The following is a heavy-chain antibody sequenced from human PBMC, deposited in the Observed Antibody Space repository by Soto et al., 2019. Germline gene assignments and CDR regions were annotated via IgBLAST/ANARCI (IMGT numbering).Heavy chain of an antibody. CDR1: GGTFSSYA. CDR3: ARSQGSSTSLEIYYYYYYGMDV. V-gene: IGHV1-69*01. J-gene: IGHJ6*02. D-gene: IGHD2-2*01. CDR2: IIPISGTA. Sequence: QVQLVQSGAEVKKPGSSVKVSCKASGGTFSSYAISWVRQAPGQGLEWIGGIIPISGTANYAQKFQGRVTITAEESTSTAYMELSRLRSEDTAVYYCARSQGSSTSLEIYYYYYYGMDVWGQGTTVTVSS.